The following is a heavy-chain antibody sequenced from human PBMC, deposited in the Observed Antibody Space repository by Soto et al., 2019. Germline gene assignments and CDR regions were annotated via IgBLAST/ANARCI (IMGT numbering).Heavy chain of an antibody. CDR1: RFSFSTYG. V-gene: IGHV3-23*01. Sequence: EMQLLESGGGLVQPGGSLRLSCVVSRFSFSTYGVTWVRQAPGKGLEWVCGVSGGSGVTHYTDSVKGRFTISGDDSKNTVYLQMHSLRGEDTAVYYCMRWNGYGDLWGQGTLVTVSS. J-gene: IGHJ5*02. D-gene: IGHD1-1*01. CDR2: VSGGSGVT. CDR3: MRWNGYGDL.